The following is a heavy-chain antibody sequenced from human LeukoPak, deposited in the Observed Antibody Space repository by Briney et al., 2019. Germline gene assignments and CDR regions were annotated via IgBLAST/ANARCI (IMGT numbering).Heavy chain of an antibody. V-gene: IGHV1-46*01. Sequence: ASVKVSCKASGYTFTSYYMHWVRQAPGQGLEWMGIINPSGGSTSYAQKFQGRVTMTRDTSTSTVYMELSSLRSEDAAVYYCAREVVVIMDPSHFDYWGQGTLVTVSS. J-gene: IGHJ4*02. CDR3: AREVVVIMDPSHFDY. D-gene: IGHD3-22*01. CDR1: GYTFTSYY. CDR2: INPSGGST.